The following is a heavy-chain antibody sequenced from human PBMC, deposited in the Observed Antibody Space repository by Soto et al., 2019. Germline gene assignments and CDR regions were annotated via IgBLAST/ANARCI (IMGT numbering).Heavy chain of an antibody. V-gene: IGHV4-30-2*01. D-gene: IGHD3-3*01. J-gene: IGHJ4*02. CDR1: GGSISSGGYS. CDR2: IYHSGST. Sequence: QLQLQESGSGLVKPSQTLSLTCAVSGGSISSGGYSWSWIRQPPGKGLEWIGYIYHSGSTYYNPSLKSRATXAXDXXKNQFSLKLSSVTAADTAVYYCAAGAIFGVVPLDYWGQGTLVTVSS. CDR3: AAGAIFGVVPLDY.